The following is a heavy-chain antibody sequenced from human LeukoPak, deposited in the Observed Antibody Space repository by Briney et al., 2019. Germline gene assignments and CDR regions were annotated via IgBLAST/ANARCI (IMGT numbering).Heavy chain of an antibody. CDR3: ARDHSGYGPYSSGWYADWFDP. V-gene: IGHV1-69*04. CDR1: GGTFSSYA. CDR2: IIPILGIA. D-gene: IGHD6-19*01. J-gene: IGHJ5*02. Sequence: GSSVKVSCKASGGTFSSYAISWVRQAPGQGLEWMGRIIPILGIANYAQKFQGRVTITADKSTSTAYMELSSLRSEDTAVYYCARDHSGYGPYSSGWYADWFDPWGQGTLVTVSS.